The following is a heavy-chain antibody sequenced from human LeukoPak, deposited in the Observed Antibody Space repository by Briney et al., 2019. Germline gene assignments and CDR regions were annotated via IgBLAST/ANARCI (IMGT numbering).Heavy chain of an antibody. CDR1: GFTFSSYA. D-gene: IGHD6-25*01. CDR2: IDFSGSTI. J-gene: IGHJ4*02. V-gene: IGHV3-48*04. Sequence: GGSLRLSCAASGFTFSSYAMSWVRQAPGKGLEWLSYIDFSGSTIYYADSVKGRFTISRDNAKNSLYLQMNSLRADDTAVYYCAAAGNYWGQGTLVTVSS. CDR3: AAAGNY.